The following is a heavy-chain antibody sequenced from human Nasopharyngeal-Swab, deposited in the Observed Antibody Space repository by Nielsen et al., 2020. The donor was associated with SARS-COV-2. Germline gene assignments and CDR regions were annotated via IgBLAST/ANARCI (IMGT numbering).Heavy chain of an antibody. CDR2: ISAYNGNT. CDR3: ARDARARNYDFWSDYMDV. Sequence: ASVKVSCKASGYTFTSYGISWVRQAPGQGLEWMGWISAYNGNTNYAQKFQGRVTITADESTSTAYMELSSLRYEDTAVYYCARDARARNYDFWSDYMDVWGKGTTVTVSS. V-gene: IGHV1-18*04. D-gene: IGHD3-3*01. J-gene: IGHJ6*03. CDR1: GYTFTSYG.